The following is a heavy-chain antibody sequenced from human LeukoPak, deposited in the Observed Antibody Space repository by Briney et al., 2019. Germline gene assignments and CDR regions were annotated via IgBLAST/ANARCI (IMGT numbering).Heavy chain of an antibody. D-gene: IGHD3-3*01. V-gene: IGHV1-8*01. J-gene: IGHJ5*02. Sequence: ASVKLSCKASGYTFTSYDINWVRQATGQGLEWMGWMNPNSGNTGYAQKFQGRVTMTRNTSISTAYMELSSLRSEDTAVYYCARVGQNKSFWSGFSAMPTDWSYPSGEGALFTVSS. CDR2: MNPNSGNT. CDR1: GYTFTSYD. CDR3: ARVGQNKSFWSGFSAMPTDWSYP.